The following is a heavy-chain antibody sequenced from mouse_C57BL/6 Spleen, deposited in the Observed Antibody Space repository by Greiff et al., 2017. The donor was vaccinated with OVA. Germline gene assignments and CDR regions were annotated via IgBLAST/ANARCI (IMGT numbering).Heavy chain of an antibody. V-gene: IGHV1-69*01. Sequence: VQLQQSGAELVMPGASVKLSCKASGYTFTSYWMHWVKQRPGQGLEWIGEIDPSDSYTNYNQKFKGKSTLTVDKSSSTAYLQLSSLTSEDSAVYYCARKLPWYFDVWGTGTTVTVSS. J-gene: IGHJ1*03. D-gene: IGHD1-1*01. CDR2: IDPSDSYT. CDR3: ARKLPWYFDV. CDR1: GYTFTSYW.